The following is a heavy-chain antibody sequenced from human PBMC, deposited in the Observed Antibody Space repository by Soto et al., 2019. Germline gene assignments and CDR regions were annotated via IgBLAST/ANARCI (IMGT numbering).Heavy chain of an antibody. D-gene: IGHD3-3*01. CDR3: ARDWGGHPDF. J-gene: IGHJ4*02. CDR1: GGSISSGGYY. V-gene: IGHV4-31*03. Sequence: QVQLQESGPGLVKPSQTLSLTCTVSGGSISSGGYYWSWIRQHPGKGLEWIGYIYYSGSTYYNPSIXGRVTISVDTSKNQLSLKLSSVTAADTAVYYCARDWGGHPDFWGQGTLVTVSS. CDR2: IYYSGST.